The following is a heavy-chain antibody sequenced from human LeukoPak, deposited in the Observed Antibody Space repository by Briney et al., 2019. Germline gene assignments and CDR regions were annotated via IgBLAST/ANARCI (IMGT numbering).Heavy chain of an antibody. CDR2: ISACNGNT. V-gene: IGHV1-18*01. Sequence: ASVKVSCKASGYTFTSYGISWVRQAPGQGLEWMGWISACNGNTNYAQKPQGRVTMTTDTSTSTAYMELRSLRSDDTAVYYCARANMVRGVGSFFDRNWFDPWGQGTLVTVSS. CDR3: ARANMVRGVGSFFDRNWFDP. J-gene: IGHJ5*02. CDR1: GYTFTSYG. D-gene: IGHD3-10*01.